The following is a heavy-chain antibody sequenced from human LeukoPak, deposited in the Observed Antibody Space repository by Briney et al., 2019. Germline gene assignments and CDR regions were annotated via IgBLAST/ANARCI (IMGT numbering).Heavy chain of an antibody. CDR2: ISSSSSYI. CDR1: GFTFSSYS. CDR3: AREGYSGSYYAGVDYFDY. D-gene: IGHD1-26*01. V-gene: IGHV3-21*01. Sequence: GGSLRLSCAASGFTFSSYSMNWVRQAPGKGLEWVSSISSSSSYIYYADSVQGRFTISRDNAKNSLYLQMNSLRAEATAVYYCAREGYSGSYYAGVDYFDYWGQGTLVTVSS. J-gene: IGHJ4*02.